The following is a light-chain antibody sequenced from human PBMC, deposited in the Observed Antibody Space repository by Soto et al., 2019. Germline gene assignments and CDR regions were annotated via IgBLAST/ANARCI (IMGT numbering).Light chain of an antibody. CDR3: QQYNNWPFT. Sequence: EIGMTQSPATLSVSPGERATLSCRASQSVSSNLAWYQQKPGQAPRLLIYGASTRATGIPARFSGSGSGTEFTLTLSSLQSEDFAVYYCQQYNNWPFTFGPGTKVDIK. V-gene: IGKV3-15*01. J-gene: IGKJ3*01. CDR1: QSVSSN. CDR2: GAS.